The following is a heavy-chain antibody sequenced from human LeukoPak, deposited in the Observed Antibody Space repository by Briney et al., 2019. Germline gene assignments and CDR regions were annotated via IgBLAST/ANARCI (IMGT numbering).Heavy chain of an antibody. CDR2: IYYSGST. CDR3: ARLREGLLSDYFDY. V-gene: IGHV4-39*01. Sequence: SETLSLTCTVSGGSISSSSYYWGWIRQPPGKGLEWIVSIYYSGSTYYNPSLKSRVTISVDTSKNQFSLKLSSVTAADTAVYYCARLREGLLSDYFDYWGQGTLVTVSS. D-gene: IGHD2-2*01. J-gene: IGHJ4*02. CDR1: GGSISSSSYY.